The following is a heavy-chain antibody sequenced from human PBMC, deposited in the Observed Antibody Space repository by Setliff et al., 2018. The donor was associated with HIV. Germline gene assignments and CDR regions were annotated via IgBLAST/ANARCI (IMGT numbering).Heavy chain of an antibody. CDR3: AREVRTIEGGALDI. D-gene: IGHD1-1*01. V-gene: IGHV5-51*01. J-gene: IGHJ3*02. CDR1: GYRFTSHW. Sequence: GESLKISCKGSGYRFTSHWTGWVRQMPGKGLEWMGIIYPGDSETRYSPSFQGQVTFSADKTVSTAYLQWSSLKPSDTAMYYCAREVRTIEGGALDIWGQGTLVTVSS. CDR2: IYPGDSET.